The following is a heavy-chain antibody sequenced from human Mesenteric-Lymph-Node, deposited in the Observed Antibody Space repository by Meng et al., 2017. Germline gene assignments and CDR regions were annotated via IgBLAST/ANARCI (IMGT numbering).Heavy chain of an antibody. V-gene: IGHV6-1*02. CDR3: ARDSGCYEYYYYGMDD. J-gene: IGHJ6*02. CDR2: TYYKSKWYN. CDR1: GDSVSSNSGA. D-gene: IGHD6-19*01. Sequence: QPPRQQSGPGLANPSKTLAPTCPICGDSVSSNSGAWNWSRQCPSRGIELLGITYYKSKWYNDYTASVKSRITIYPDTSKNQFSLQLNSVTAEDTAVYYCARDSGCYEYYYYGMDDWGQGTTVTVSS.